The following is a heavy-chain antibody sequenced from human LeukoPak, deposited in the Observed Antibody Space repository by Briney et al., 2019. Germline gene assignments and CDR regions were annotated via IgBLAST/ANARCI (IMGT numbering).Heavy chain of an antibody. CDR3: ARGDILTGYYTPYYFDY. J-gene: IGHJ4*02. Sequence: GGSLRLSCAASGFTFSSYSMNWVRQAPGKGLEWVSSISSSSSYIYYADSVKGRFTISRDNAKNSLYLQMNSLRAEDTAVYYCARGDILTGYYTPYYFDYWGQGTLVTVSS. V-gene: IGHV3-21*04. D-gene: IGHD3-9*01. CDR1: GFTFSSYS. CDR2: ISSSSSYI.